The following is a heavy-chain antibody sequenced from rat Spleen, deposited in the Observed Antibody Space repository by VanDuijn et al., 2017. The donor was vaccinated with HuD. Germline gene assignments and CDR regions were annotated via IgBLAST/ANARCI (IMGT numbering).Heavy chain of an antibody. D-gene: IGHD1-9*01. Sequence: QVQLKESGPGLMQPSQTLSLTCSVSGFSLTNNGASWVRQPPGKGLEWIAAISIGGTTYYNSALKSRLSISRDTSKSQLYLKMNRLQTEDTATYYCARDRTYYGYSPFAYWGQGTLVTVSS. V-gene: IGHV2S12*01. CDR2: ISIGGTT. J-gene: IGHJ3*01. CDR3: ARDRTYYGYSPFAY. CDR1: GFSLTNNG.